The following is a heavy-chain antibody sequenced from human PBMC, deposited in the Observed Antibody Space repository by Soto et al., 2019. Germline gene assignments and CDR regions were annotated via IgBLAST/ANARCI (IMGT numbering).Heavy chain of an antibody. CDR2: INPNSGGT. CDR1: GYTFTGYY. Sequence: GAXVKVSCKASGYTFTGYYMHWVRQAPGQGLEWMGWINPNSGGTNYAQKLQGWVTMTRDTSISTAYMELSRLRSDDTAVYYCARDRDTYYGSGSYYNKRDGMDVWGQGTTVTVSS. J-gene: IGHJ6*02. V-gene: IGHV1-2*04. CDR3: ARDRDTYYGSGSYYNKRDGMDV. D-gene: IGHD3-10*01.